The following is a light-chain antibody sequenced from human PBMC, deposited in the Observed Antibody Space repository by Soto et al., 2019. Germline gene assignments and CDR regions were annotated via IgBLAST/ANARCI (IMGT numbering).Light chain of an antibody. Sequence: DSEMTQSPSSLSASVGDRVTITCRASQSISFYLNWYQQKPGKAPKLLIYTASNVQSGVPSRISGSGSGTEFTLTITSLQPEDFATYYCQPSYSMPRTFGQGTKVDIK. CDR2: TAS. V-gene: IGKV1-39*01. J-gene: IGKJ1*01. CDR1: QSISFY. CDR3: QPSYSMPRT.